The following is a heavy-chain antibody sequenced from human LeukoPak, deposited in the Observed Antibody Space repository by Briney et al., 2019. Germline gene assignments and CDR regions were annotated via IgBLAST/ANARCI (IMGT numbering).Heavy chain of an antibody. D-gene: IGHD6-19*01. V-gene: IGHV3-23*01. CDR1: GFTFSSYG. J-gene: IGHJ4*02. Sequence: GGSLRLSCAASGFTFSSYGMSWVRQAPGKGLEWVSAISGSGGSTYYADSVKRRFTISRDNSKNTLYLQMNSLRAEDTAVYYCAKKMGGVAGSFDYWGQGTLVTVSS. CDR3: AKKMGGVAGSFDY. CDR2: ISGSGGST.